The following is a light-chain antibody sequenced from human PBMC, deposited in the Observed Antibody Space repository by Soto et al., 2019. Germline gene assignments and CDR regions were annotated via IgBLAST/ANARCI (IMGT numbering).Light chain of an antibody. CDR2: DAS. J-gene: IGKJ1*01. Sequence: DFQITHSPSTLSASLGNRATITCRASQGISRWVAWYQQRPGKAPKLLIYDASTLHSGVSSRFSGSGSGTEFTLTISSLQPNDPATYYCQQYTTYWTFGQGTKVAIK. V-gene: IGKV1-5*01. CDR3: QQYTTYWT. CDR1: QGISRW.